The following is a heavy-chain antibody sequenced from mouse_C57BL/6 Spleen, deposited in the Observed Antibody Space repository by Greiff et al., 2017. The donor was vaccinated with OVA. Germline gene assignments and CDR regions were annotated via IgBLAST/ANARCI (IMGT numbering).Heavy chain of an antibody. J-gene: IGHJ2*01. CDR2: IRNKANGYTT. CDR3: ALAYYSNYPDY. D-gene: IGHD2-5*01. CDR1: GFTFTDYY. V-gene: IGHV7-3*01. Sequence: DVMLVESGGGLVQPGGSLSLSCAASGFTFTDYYMSWVRQPPGKALEWLGFIRNKANGYTTEYSASVKGRFTISRDNSQSILYLQMNALRAEDSATYYCALAYYSNYPDYWGQGTTLTVSS.